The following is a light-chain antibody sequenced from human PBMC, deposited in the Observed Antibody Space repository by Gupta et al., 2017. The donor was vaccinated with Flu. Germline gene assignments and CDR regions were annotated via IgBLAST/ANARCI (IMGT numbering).Light chain of an antibody. CDR1: SSNIGNNY. V-gene: IGLV1-51*02. Sequence: QSVLTQPPPVSAAPGQKVTISCSGSSSNIGNNYVSWYQHLPGTAPKLLIYENDKRPSGIPDRFSGSKSGTSATLGITGLQTGDEADYYCGTWDSSLSAVVFGGGTKLTVL. J-gene: IGLJ2*01. CDR2: END. CDR3: GTWDSSLSAVV.